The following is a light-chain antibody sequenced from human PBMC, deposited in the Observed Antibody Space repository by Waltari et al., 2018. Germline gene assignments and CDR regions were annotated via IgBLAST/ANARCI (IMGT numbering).Light chain of an antibody. V-gene: IGKV2-28*01. J-gene: IGKJ4*01. CDR3: MQALQTPLT. CDR2: LGS. CDR1: QSLLNTNGYNY. Sequence: DIVMTQSPLSLPVTPGEPASISCRSSQSLLNTNGYNYLDWYLQKPGQCPQLLIYLGSNRASGVPDRFSGSGSGTDFSLKISRVEPEDVGVYYCMQALQTPLTFGGGTRVEI.